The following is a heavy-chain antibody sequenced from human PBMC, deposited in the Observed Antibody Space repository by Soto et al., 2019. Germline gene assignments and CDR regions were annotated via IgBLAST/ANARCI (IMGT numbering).Heavy chain of an antibody. J-gene: IGHJ5*02. Sequence: GGSLRLSCAASGFTFSSYSMNWVRQAPGKGLEWVSSISSSSSYIYYADSVKGRFTISRDNAKNSLYLQMNSLRAEDTAVYYWARGPEAFEPLNWFDPWGQGTLVTVSS. V-gene: IGHV3-21*01. CDR2: ISSSSSYI. CDR1: GFTFSSYS. D-gene: IGHD3-3*02. CDR3: ARGPEAFEPLNWFDP.